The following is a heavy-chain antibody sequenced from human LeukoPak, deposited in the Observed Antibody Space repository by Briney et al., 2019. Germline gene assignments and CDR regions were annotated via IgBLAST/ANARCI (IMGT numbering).Heavy chain of an antibody. CDR2: ISASGDDT. J-gene: IGHJ4*02. CDR1: GFTFKMYA. CDR3: AKAIAVAAVFDY. D-gene: IGHD6-19*01. V-gene: IGHV3-23*01. Sequence: GGSLRLSCAASGFTFKMYAMTWVRQTPGKGLEWVSSISASGDDTYYADSVKGRFTISGDNSKNTLYLQMNSLRAEDTAVYYCAKAIAVAAVFDYWGQGTLVTVSS.